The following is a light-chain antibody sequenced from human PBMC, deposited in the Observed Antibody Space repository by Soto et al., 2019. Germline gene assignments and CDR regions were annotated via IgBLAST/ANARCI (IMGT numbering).Light chain of an antibody. Sequence: EIVLTQSPGTLSLSPGERATLSCRASQSVGSSYLAWYQQKPGQAPRLLIYGASNRATGIPDRISGSGSGTDFTLTISRLEPEDFAVYYCQQYGSSSYTFGQGTKLEIK. CDR1: QSVGSSY. V-gene: IGKV3-20*01. CDR3: QQYGSSSYT. CDR2: GAS. J-gene: IGKJ2*01.